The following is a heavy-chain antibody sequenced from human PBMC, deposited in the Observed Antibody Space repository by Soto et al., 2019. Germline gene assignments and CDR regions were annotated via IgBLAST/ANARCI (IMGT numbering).Heavy chain of an antibody. CDR1: GFGFSTHA. CDR2: ITNTGRTT. CDR3: AEGLDYGYNKHIDH. V-gene: IGHV3-23*01. D-gene: IGHD1-1*01. J-gene: IGHJ4*02. Sequence: EVQLLESGGALVQPGGSLRLSCAASGFGFSTHALTWVRQAPGKGLEWLSSITNTGRTTHYADSVKGRFTISRENSRNTLQLQMKNLRVDDTAIYYCAEGLDYGYNKHIDHWGQGTLVTVS.